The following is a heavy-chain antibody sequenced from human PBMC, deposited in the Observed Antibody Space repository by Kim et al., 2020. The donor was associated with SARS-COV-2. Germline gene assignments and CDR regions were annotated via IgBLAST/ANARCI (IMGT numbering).Heavy chain of an antibody. CDR2: IDPSDSYT. CDR3: ARHESSSWYTTPWATFDP. D-gene: IGHD6-13*01. J-gene: IGHJ5*02. Sequence: GESLKISCKGSGYSFTSYWISWVRQMPGKGLEWMGRIDPSDSYTNYSPSFQGHVTISADKSISTAYLQWSSLKASDTAMYYCARHESSSWYTTPWATFDPWGQGTLVTVSS. V-gene: IGHV5-10-1*01. CDR1: GYSFTSYW.